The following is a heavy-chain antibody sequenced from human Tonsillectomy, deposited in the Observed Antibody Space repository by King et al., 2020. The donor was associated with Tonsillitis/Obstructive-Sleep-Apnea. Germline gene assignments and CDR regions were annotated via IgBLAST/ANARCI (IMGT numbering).Heavy chain of an antibody. CDR1: GYSFTSYW. D-gene: IGHD2-15*01. CDR2: IYPGDSDT. CDR3: ARLTTDCSGGSCYLDYFDY. J-gene: IGHJ4*02. Sequence: QLVQSGAEVKKPGESLKISCTGSGYSFTSYWIGWVRQMPGKGLEWMGIIYPGDSDTRYSPSFQGQVTISADKSISTAYLQWSSLKASDTAMYYCARLTTDCSGGSCYLDYFDYWGQGTLVTVSS. V-gene: IGHV5-51*01.